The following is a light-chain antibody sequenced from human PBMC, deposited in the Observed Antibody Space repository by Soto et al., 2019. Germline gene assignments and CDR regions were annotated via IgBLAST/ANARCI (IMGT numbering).Light chain of an antibody. CDR1: SNDVGSYNL. CDR2: EGS. V-gene: IGLV2-23*01. CDR3: CSYAGSNYYV. J-gene: IGLJ1*01. Sequence: QSALTQPASVSGSPGQSITISCTGTSNDVGSYNLVSWYQHHPGKAPKLMIFEGSKRPSGVSNRFSGSKSGNTASLTISGLQAEDEADFYCCSYAGSNYYVFGTRTKVTVL.